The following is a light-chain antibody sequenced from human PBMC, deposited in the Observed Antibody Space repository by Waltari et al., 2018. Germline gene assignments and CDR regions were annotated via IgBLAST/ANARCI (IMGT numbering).Light chain of an antibody. CDR2: DTS. CDR1: QTVSTTS. CDR3: HVFGDSRDT. Sequence: EIVLTQSPGTLSLSPGERATLSCRASQTVSTTSLVWYQQKPGQAPRILIYDTSTRATGIPDRFSGSGSGTDFTLTITRLEPEYFAVYWCHVFGDSRDTFGQGTKLEIK. V-gene: IGKV3-20*01. J-gene: IGKJ2*01.